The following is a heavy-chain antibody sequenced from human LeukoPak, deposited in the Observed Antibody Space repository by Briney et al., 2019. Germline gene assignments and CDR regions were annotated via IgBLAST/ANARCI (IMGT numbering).Heavy chain of an antibody. D-gene: IGHD3-22*01. CDR1: GGSISSGGYY. Sequence: PSETLSLTCTVSGGSISSGGYYWSWIRQHPGKGLEWIGYIYYSGSTYYNPSLKSRVTISVDTSKNQFSLKLSSVTAADTAVYYCARESGSYYDSSGFDYWAREPWSPSPQ. CDR3: ARESGSYYDSSGFDY. CDR2: IYYSGST. V-gene: IGHV4-31*03. J-gene: IGHJ4*02.